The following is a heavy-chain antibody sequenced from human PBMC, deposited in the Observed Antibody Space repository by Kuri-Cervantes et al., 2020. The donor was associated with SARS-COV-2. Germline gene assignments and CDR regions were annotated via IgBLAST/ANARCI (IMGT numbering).Heavy chain of an antibody. CDR1: GGSISSGDYY. Sequence: LRLSCTVSGGSISSGDYYWSWIRQPPGKGLEWIGYIYYSGSTYYNPSLKSRVTISVDTSKNQFSLKLSSVTAADTAVYYCARESSYITIFGVVITRNWFDPWGQGTLVTVSS. J-gene: IGHJ5*02. V-gene: IGHV4-30-4*01. CDR3: ARESSYITIFGVVITRNWFDP. CDR2: IYYSGST. D-gene: IGHD3-3*01.